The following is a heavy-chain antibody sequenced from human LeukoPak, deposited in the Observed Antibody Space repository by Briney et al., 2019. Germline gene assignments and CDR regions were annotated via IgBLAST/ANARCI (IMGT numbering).Heavy chain of an antibody. J-gene: IGHJ4*02. CDR2: IYYSGST. CDR3: AREESGTSSFDY. CDR1: GGSISSGDYY. D-gene: IGHD1-26*01. V-gene: IGHV4-30-4*01. Sequence: SETLSLTCTVSGGSISSGDYYWRWIRQPPGKGLEWIGYIYYSGSTYYNPSLKSRVTISVDTSKDQFSLKLSSVTAAGTAVYYCAREESGTSSFDYWGQGALVTVSS.